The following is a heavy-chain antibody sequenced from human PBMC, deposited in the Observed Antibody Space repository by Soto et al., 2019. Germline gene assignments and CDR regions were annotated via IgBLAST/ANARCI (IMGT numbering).Heavy chain of an antibody. CDR1: GFTFSTYD. D-gene: IGHD3-10*01. V-gene: IGHV3-23*01. Sequence: EVQLLESGGGLVQPGGSLRLSCAASGFTFSTYDMSWVRQAPGKGLEWVSGISGSGGKTDYADSVKGRFTISRDNSKNTLYLQMNSVRAEDTAVYYCAKRNLYGSGTHDYWGQGSLVTVSP. J-gene: IGHJ4*02. CDR2: ISGSGGKT. CDR3: AKRNLYGSGTHDY.